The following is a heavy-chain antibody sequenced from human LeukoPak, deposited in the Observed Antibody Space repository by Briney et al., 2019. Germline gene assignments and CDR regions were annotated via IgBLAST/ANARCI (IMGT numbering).Heavy chain of an antibody. D-gene: IGHD3-22*01. CDR3: VREGYYYDSSGEPRLAFDI. CDR2: ISSSSSYI. CDR1: GFTFSSYS. Sequence: AGGSLRLSCAASGFTFSSYSMNWVRQAPGKGLEWVSSISSSSSYIYYADSVKGRFTISRDNAKNSLYLQMNSLRAEDTAVYYCVREGYYYDSSGEPRLAFDIWGQGTMVTVSS. J-gene: IGHJ3*02. V-gene: IGHV3-21*01.